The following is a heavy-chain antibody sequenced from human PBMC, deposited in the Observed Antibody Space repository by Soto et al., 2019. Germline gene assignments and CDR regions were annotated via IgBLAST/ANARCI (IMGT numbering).Heavy chain of an antibody. CDR3: ARDRAPIVVVVAATTRGMDV. Sequence: PGGSLRLSCAASGFPLSTYGMTWVRQAPGKGLEWVSAITGTGGNTYYVDSVKGRFTSSRDNSKNMLYLQMNSLRAEDTAVYYCARDRAPIVVVVAATTRGMDVWGQGTTVTVSS. D-gene: IGHD2-15*01. V-gene: IGHV3-23*01. CDR1: GFPLSTYG. J-gene: IGHJ6*02. CDR2: ITGTGGNT.